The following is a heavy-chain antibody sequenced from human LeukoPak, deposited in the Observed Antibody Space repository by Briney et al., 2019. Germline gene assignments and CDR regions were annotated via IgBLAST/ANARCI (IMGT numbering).Heavy chain of an antibody. D-gene: IGHD2-2*01. V-gene: IGHV1-18*04. CDR3: ARSDVVVPAALGDY. CDR1: GYTFTSYG. Sequence: ASVKVSCKASGYTFTSYGISWVRQAPGQGLEGMGWISAYNGNTNYAQKLQGRATMTTDTSTSTAYMELSSLRSDDTAVYYCARSDVVVPAALGDYWGQGTLVTVSS. CDR2: ISAYNGNT. J-gene: IGHJ4*02.